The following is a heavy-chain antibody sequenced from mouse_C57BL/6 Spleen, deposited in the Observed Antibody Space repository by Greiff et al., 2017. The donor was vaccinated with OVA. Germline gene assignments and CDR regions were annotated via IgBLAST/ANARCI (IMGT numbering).Heavy chain of an antibody. Sequence: VQLKQSGPELVKPGASVKISCKASGYTFTDYYMNWVKQSHGKSLEWIGDINPNNGGTSYNQKFKGKATLTVDKSSSTAYMELRSLTSEDSAVYYCARRTLYYGFDYWGQGTTLTVSS. CDR2: INPNNGGT. CDR3: ARRTLYYGFDY. J-gene: IGHJ2*01. D-gene: IGHD2-1*01. CDR1: GYTFTDYY. V-gene: IGHV1-26*01.